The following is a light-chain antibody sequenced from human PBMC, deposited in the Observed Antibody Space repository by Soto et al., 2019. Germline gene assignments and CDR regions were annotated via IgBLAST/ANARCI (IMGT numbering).Light chain of an antibody. J-gene: IGKJ4*01. V-gene: IGKV3D-15*01. CDR1: QSVSSN. CDR2: SAS. CDR3: QQYNSWPLT. Sequence: EIVMTQSPATLSVSPGERATLSCRASQSVSSNLAWYQQMPGQPPRLLIYSASTRATSIPARFSGSGSGTEFALTVSSLQSEDFAVYYCQQYNSWPLTFGGGTKVEIK.